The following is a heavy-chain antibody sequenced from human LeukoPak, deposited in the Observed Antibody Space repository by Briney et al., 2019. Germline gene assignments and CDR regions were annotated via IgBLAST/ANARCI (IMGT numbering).Heavy chain of an antibody. CDR2: IYSGGST. V-gene: IGHV3-66*02. CDR3: ARDLFGEVQFDY. D-gene: IGHD1-1*01. J-gene: IGHJ4*02. Sequence: GGSLRLSXAASGFTVSSNYMSWVRQAPGKGLEWVSVIYSGGSTYYSDSVKGRFTISRDNSKNTLYLQMNSLRAEDTAVYYCARDLFGEVQFDYWGQGTLVTVSS. CDR1: GFTVSSNY.